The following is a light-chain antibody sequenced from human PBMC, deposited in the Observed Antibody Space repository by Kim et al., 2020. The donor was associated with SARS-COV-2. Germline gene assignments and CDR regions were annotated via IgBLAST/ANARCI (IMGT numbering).Light chain of an antibody. Sequence: GQRVTISCSGSTSNIGNNIVIWYRQLPGMAPKLLISTNNQWPSGFPDRFSVSKSGTSASLGISGLQSEDEADYYCAAWDDSLKSPVFGGGTKLTIL. V-gene: IGLV1-44*01. CDR1: TSNIGNNI. CDR3: AAWDDSLKSPV. J-gene: IGLJ3*02. CDR2: TNN.